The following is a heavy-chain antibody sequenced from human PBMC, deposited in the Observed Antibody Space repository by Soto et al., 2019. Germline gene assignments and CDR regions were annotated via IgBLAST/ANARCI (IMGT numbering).Heavy chain of an antibody. CDR3: ARDYSSGWPPGY. CDR2: NIPIFGTA. J-gene: IGHJ4*02. Sequence: QVQLVQSGAEVKKPGSSVKVPCKASGGTFSSYAISWVRQAPGQGLEWMGGNIPIFGTANYAQKSQGRVTITADESTSTAYMELSSLRSEDTAVYYCARDYSSGWPPGYWGQGTLVTVSS. D-gene: IGHD6-19*01. V-gene: IGHV1-69*01. CDR1: GGTFSSYA.